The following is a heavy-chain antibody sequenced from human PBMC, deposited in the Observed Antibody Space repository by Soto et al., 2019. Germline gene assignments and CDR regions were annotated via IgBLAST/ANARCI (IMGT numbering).Heavy chain of an antibody. Sequence: ASVKVSCKASGYTFTSYDINWVRQATGQGLEWMGWLNPNSGNTGYAQKLQGRVTMTRNTSISTAYMELSSLRSEDTAVYYCAADLTQVYYFDYWGQGTLVTVSS. J-gene: IGHJ4*02. CDR3: AADLTQVYYFDY. V-gene: IGHV1-8*01. CDR2: LNPNSGNT. CDR1: GYTFTSYD.